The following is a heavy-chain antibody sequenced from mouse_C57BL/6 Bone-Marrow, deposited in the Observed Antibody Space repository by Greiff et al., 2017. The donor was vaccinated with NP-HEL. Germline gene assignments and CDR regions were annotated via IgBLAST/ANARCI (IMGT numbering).Heavy chain of an antibody. J-gene: IGHJ1*03. CDR3: AREVYVWYFEV. CDR1: GYTFTSYW. D-gene: IGHD1-3*01. CDR2: IDPSDSYT. Sequence: QVQLQQSGAELVMPGASVKLSCKASGYTFTSYWMHWVKQRPGQGLEWIGEIDPSDSYTNYNQKFKGKSTLTVDKSSSTAYMQLSSLTSEDSAVYYSAREVYVWYFEVWGTGSTVTVSS. V-gene: IGHV1-69*01.